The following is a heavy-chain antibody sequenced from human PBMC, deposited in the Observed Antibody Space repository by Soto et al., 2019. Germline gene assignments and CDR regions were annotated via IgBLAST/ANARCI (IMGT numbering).Heavy chain of an antibody. V-gene: IGHV2-5*02. J-gene: IGHJ4*02. Sequence: QITLNESGPTQVKPRQTLTLTCTFSGFSLTTSGVGVGWIRQSPGKAPEWLALIYWDDDKRYSPSLKSILTITKDTSKNQVVLTMADLDPAETATYYCAHRVLRTVFGLVTPTALYFDFWGQGTPVAVSS. CDR2: IYWDDDK. D-gene: IGHD3-3*01. CDR3: AHRVLRTVFGLVTPTALYFDF. CDR1: GFSLTTSGVG.